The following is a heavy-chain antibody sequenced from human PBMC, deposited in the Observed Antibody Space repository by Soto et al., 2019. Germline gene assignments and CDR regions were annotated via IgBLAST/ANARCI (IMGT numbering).Heavy chain of an antibody. V-gene: IGHV1-18*01. J-gene: IGHJ6*02. CDR2: INVYNGDI. CDR1: GYTFSSSR. CDR3: ARDIGGGEDV. D-gene: IGHD3-16*01. Sequence: QVQLVQSGVEVKKPGASVKVSCKASGYTFSSSRISWVRQAPGQGLEWMGWINVYNGDIIYVQKFQGRVTMTTDTSTSTAYMELTSLTSDDTAIYYCARDIGGGEDVWGQGTTVTVSS.